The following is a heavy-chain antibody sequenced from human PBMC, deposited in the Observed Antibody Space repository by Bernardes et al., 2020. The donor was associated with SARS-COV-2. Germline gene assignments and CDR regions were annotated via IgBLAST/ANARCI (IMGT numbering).Heavy chain of an antibody. CDR1: VFTFSNAC. V-gene: IGHV3-15*07. J-gene: IGHJ6*02. D-gene: IGHD3-9*01. CDR3: NTESLGGYFDWLLQSDYYYYDGMEV. CDR2: IISKTDGWTT. Sequence: GGSLRLSCAASVFTFSNACMNWVRQSPGKALEWVCRIISKTDGWTTDYAAPVKGSFTISRDDSKNTLYLEMNSLKTEDTAVYYCNTESLGGYFDWLLQSDYYYYDGMEVWSQGTTVTVSS.